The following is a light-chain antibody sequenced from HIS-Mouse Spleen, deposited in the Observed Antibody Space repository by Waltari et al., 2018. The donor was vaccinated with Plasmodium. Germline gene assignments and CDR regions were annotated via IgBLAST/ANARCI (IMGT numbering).Light chain of an antibody. CDR3: QAWDSSTAWV. Sequence: PSVCVSPGQTSLITCSGEKVGDKYACWYQQKPGQSPVLFIYQDSKRPSRIPERFSGSNSGNTATLTISGTQAMDEADYYCQAWDSSTAWVFGGGTK. CDR2: QDS. J-gene: IGLJ2*01. CDR1: KVGDKY. V-gene: IGLV3-1*01.